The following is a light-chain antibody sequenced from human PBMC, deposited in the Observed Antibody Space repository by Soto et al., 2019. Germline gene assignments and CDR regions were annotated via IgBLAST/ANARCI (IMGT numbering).Light chain of an antibody. V-gene: IGLV2-14*01. CDR3: SSYTSSSTSYV. CDR1: SSDVGGYNY. Sequence: QSVLTQPASVSGSPGQSITISCTGTSSDVGGYNYVSWYQQHPGKAPKLMIYEVSNRPSGVSNRCSGSKSGNTASLTISGLPAEDEADYYCSSYTSSSTSYVFGTGTKVTVL. CDR2: EVS. J-gene: IGLJ1*01.